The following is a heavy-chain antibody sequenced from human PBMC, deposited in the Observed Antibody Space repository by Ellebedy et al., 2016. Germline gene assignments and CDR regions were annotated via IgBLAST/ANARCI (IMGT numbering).Heavy chain of an antibody. D-gene: IGHD1-26*01. Sequence: ASVKVSCXASGHTSRIYDINWVRQAPGQGLEWLGGNSNTNFARKFQGRVTVTTDSSTNTAYLKLRTLTFDDTALYYCARGARDGVGASEAHYDLWGQGTLVTVSS. CDR3: ARGARDGVGASEAHYDL. CDR2: NSNT. J-gene: IGHJ4*02. V-gene: IGHV1-18*01. CDR1: GHTSRIYD.